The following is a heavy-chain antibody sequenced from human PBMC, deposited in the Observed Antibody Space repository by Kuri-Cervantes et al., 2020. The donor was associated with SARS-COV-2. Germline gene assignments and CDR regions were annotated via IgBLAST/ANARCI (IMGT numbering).Heavy chain of an antibody. CDR1: GFTFSSYS. V-gene: IGHV3-21*01. CDR3: ARDKYGSGSYYPY. J-gene: IGHJ4*02. D-gene: IGHD3-10*01. Sequence: GGPLRLSCAASGFTFSSYSMNWVRQAPGKGLEWVSSISSSSSYIYYADSVMGRFTISRDNAKNSLYLQMNSLRAEDTAVYYCARDKYGSGSYYPYWGQGTLVTVSS. CDR2: ISSSSSYI.